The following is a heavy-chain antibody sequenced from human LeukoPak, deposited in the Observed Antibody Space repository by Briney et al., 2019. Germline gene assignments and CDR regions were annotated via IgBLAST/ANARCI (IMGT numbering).Heavy chain of an antibody. CDR1: GGSFSGYS. Sequence: SETLSLTCAVYGGSFSGYSWSWVRQPPGKGLEWIGCIYYTGGSTNFNPSLKSRVTISLDTSMNQVSLKLTSVTAVDTAVYYCASSRWKYGSVDYWGQGTLVTVSS. CDR3: ASSRWKYGSVDY. D-gene: IGHD3-10*01. CDR2: IYYTGGST. J-gene: IGHJ4*02. V-gene: IGHV4-59*01.